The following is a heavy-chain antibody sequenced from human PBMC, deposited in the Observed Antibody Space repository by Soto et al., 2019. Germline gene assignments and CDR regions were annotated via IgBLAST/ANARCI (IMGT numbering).Heavy chain of an antibody. CDR2: ISYSGSNT. J-gene: IGHJ4*01. V-gene: IGHV3-23*01. D-gene: IGHD3-3*01. CDR3: AKRFTLFGEVKLSHDFDY. Sequence: EVQQLESGGGLVQPEGSLRLSCAASGFTFSSHAMSWVRQAPGKGLEWVSAISYSGSNTYYTDSVKGRFTISRDNSKNTLYLQMNSLRDEDTAIYYCAKRFTLFGEVKLSHDFDYWGQGTLVTVSS. CDR1: GFTFSSHA.